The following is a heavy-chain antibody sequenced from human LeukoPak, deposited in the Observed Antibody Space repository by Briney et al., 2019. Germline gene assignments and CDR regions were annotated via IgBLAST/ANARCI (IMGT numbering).Heavy chain of an antibody. CDR3: ARSADGDDF. CDR2: IYPDDSDT. D-gene: IGHD2-21*02. CDR1: GYLFTDYW. J-gene: IGHJ4*02. V-gene: IGHV5-51*01. Sequence: GESLQISCKCSGYLFTDYWISGLRSMPGKGLDWMGIIYPDDSDTRYSPSFQGQLTISVDKSIRTAYLQWSTLKASDTAMYYCARSADGDDFWGQGTLVTVSS.